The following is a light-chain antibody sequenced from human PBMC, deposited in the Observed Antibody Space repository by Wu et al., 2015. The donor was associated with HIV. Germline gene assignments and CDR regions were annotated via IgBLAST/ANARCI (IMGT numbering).Light chain of an antibody. CDR1: QSVGSY. J-gene: IGKJ5*01. CDR3: QQRSSRAGIT. Sequence: EIVLTQSPATLSLSPGEEATLSCRASQSVGSYLAWYQQKPGQAPRLLIYDASNRATGIPARFSGSGSVTDFALTISSLRPEDSAVYFCQQRSSRAGITFGQGTRLEI. CDR2: DAS. V-gene: IGKV3-11*01.